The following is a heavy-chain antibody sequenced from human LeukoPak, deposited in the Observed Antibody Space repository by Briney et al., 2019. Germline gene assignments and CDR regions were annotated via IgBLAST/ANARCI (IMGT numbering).Heavy chain of an antibody. CDR1: GFSFSTYA. CDR2: ISSNGGST. Sequence: PGGSLRLSCAASGFSFSTYAMSWVRQAPGKGLEYVSAISSNGGSTYYADSVKGRFTISRDNSKNTLYLQMSSLRAEDTAVYYCVAGWLQLYTFDYWGQGTLVTVSS. CDR3: VAGWLQLYTFDY. J-gene: IGHJ4*02. D-gene: IGHD5-24*01. V-gene: IGHV3-64D*06.